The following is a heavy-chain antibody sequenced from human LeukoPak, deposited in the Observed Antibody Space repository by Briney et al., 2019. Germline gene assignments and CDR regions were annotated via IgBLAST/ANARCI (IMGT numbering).Heavy chain of an antibody. Sequence: GGSLRLSCAASGFTVSSNYMSWVRQAPGKGLEWVSVIYSGGSTYYADSVKGRFTISRDNSKNTLYLQMNSLRAEDTAVYYCARSSSGWDIDYWGQGTLVTVSS. CDR1: GFTVSSNY. V-gene: IGHV3-66*01. J-gene: IGHJ4*02. D-gene: IGHD6-19*01. CDR3: ARSSSGWDIDY. CDR2: IYSGGST.